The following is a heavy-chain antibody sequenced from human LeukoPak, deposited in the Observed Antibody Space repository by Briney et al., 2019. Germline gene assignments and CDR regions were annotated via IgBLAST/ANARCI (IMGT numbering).Heavy chain of an antibody. V-gene: IGHV1-2*02. CDR1: GYTFTGYY. J-gene: IGHJ4*02. D-gene: IGHD3-10*01. CDR3: ARGQTMVRGRKHGIDY. Sequence: ASVKVSCKASGYTFTGYYMHWVRQAPGQGLEWMGWINPNSGGTNYAQKFQGRVTMTRDTSISTAYMELSRLRSDDTAVYYCARGQTMVRGRKHGIDYWGQGTLVTVSS. CDR2: INPNSGGT.